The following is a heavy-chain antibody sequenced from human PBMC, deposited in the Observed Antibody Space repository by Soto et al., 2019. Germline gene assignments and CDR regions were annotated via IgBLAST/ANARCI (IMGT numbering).Heavy chain of an antibody. J-gene: IGHJ3*01. CDR3: ARDGRYCTWSVCRGDAFDV. Sequence: EVKLVESGGGLVQPGGSLRLSCAASGFSFSSHWMTWVRQTPGKGLEWVANIKEDGSQQYYVESVKGRFTIFRDNADNSLSLQMNSLRVEDTAVYYCARDGRYCTWSVCRGDAFDVWGQGTVVTVSS. CDR2: IKEDGSQQ. D-gene: IGHD2-8*01. CDR1: GFSFSSHW. V-gene: IGHV3-7*01.